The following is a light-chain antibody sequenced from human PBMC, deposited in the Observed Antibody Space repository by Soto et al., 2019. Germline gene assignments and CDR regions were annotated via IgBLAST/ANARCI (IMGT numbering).Light chain of an antibody. J-gene: IGLJ3*02. V-gene: IGLV2-14*03. Sequence: QSALTQPASVSGSPGQSITISCTGTNSDIGGFDSVSWFQQHPGEAPKLMIYDVSNRPSGISNRFSGSKFDNTASLTISGLQADDEADYYCASYTTTGTVLFGAGTKVTVL. CDR1: NSDIGGFDS. CDR3: ASYTTTGTVL. CDR2: DVS.